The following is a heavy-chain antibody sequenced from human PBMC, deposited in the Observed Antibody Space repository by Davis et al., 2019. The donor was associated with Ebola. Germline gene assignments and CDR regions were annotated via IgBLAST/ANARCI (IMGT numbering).Heavy chain of an antibody. CDR1: EFTFSNYD. V-gene: IGHV3-30*18. CDR2: ISNDGTNK. D-gene: IGHD3-3*01. Sequence: PGGSLRLSCAASEFTFSNYDMHWVRQAPGKGLEWVALISNDGTNKYYADSVKGRFTISRDNSKNTLSLQMNSLRAEDTAVYYCAKSGEYYDFWSGYCPFDYWGQGTLVTVSS. J-gene: IGHJ4*02. CDR3: AKSGEYYDFWSGYCPFDY.